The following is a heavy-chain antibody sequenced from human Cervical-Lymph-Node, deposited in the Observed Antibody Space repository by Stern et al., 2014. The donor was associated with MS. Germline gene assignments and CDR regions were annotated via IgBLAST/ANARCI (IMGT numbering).Heavy chain of an antibody. Sequence: VQLVESARGVVPPGRSLGLSCEASGFRFSSHALHRVRQAPGNGLQWTAGLSYDGSNTHDGVSVKGRFTIARDNSKNMLFLHMNSLSAEDTAVYYCVTGRGYMSGQPDFDHWGQGALVTVTS. D-gene: IGHD5-18*01. CDR3: VTGRGYMSGQPDFDH. CDR2: LSYDGSNT. J-gene: IGHJ4*02. V-gene: IGHV3-30*03. CDR1: GFRFSSHA.